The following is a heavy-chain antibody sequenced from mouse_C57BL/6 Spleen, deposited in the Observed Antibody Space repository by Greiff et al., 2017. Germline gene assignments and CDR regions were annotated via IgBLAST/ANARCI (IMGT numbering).Heavy chain of an antibody. CDR1: GFTFSSYG. Sequence: EVQLVESGGDLVKPGGSLKLSCAASGFTFSSYGMSWVRQTPDKRLEWVATISSGGSYTYYPDSVKGRFTISRDNAKNTLYLQMSSLKSEDTAMYYCARQGAIYSFFDYWGQGTTLTVSS. D-gene: IGHD2-1*01. CDR2: ISSGGSYT. V-gene: IGHV5-6*01. CDR3: ARQGAIYSFFDY. J-gene: IGHJ2*01.